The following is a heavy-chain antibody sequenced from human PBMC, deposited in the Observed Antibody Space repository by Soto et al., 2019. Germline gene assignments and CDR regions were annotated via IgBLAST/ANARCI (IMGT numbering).Heavy chain of an antibody. D-gene: IGHD6-19*01. CDR2: IKQDGGEK. J-gene: IGHJ4*02. Sequence: EVQLVESGGGLVQPGGSLRLSCAASGFTFSGYWMNWVRQAPGKGLEWVANIKQDGGEKYYVDSVKGRFTISRDNAKNSLYRQMSSLRAEDTAVYYCARDRWGLVHWGQGTLVTVSS. CDR1: GFTFSGYW. CDR3: ARDRWGLVH. V-gene: IGHV3-7*01.